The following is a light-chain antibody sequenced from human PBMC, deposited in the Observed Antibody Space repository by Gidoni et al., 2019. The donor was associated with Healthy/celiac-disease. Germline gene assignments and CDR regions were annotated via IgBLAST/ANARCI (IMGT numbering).Light chain of an antibody. V-gene: IGKV3-11*01. CDR1: QSVSSY. Sequence: EIVLTQSPATLSLSPGESATLSCRASQSVSSYFAWYQQKPGQAPRLLIYDASNRATGIPARFSGSGSGTDFTLTISSLEPEDFAVYYCQQRSNWRTFGQGTKLEIK. CDR2: DAS. J-gene: IGKJ2*02. CDR3: QQRSNWRT.